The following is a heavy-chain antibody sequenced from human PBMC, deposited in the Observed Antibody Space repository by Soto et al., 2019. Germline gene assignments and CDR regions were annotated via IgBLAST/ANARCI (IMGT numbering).Heavy chain of an antibody. Sequence: QVQLVQSGAEVKEPGSSLQVSCMASGDNFNSYTITWVRQAPGQGLEWMGGIIPSFGAPIYAQKLQGRVTITADESTNTVHMDLNSLTSEDTAFYYCAREMHGSWDYWGQGTLVTVSS. CDR3: AREMHGSWDY. J-gene: IGHJ4*02. CDR2: IIPSFGAP. V-gene: IGHV1-69*12. CDR1: GDNFNSYT.